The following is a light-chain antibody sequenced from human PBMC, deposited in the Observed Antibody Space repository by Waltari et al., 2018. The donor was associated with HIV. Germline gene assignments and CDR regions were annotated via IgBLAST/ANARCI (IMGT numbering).Light chain of an antibody. V-gene: IGKV2-28*01. CDR1: QSLRNGDGFDY. CDR2: LGS. CDR3: MQTLQTPLT. J-gene: IGKJ4*01. Sequence: DIVMTQSPLSLAVTPGESASISCRSSQSLRNGDGFDYLDWYLQKPGQSPQLLIYLGSNRASGVPDRCRGSGSGADFSLEISKVEAEDVGLYFCMQTLQTPLTFGGGTKVEIK.